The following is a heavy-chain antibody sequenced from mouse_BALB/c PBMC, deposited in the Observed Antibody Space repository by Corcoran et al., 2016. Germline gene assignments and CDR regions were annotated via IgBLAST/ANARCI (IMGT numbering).Heavy chain of an antibody. V-gene: IGHV1-39*01. CDR3: ARYYGNYGYFDV. D-gene: IGHD2-1*01. CDR2: INPYYGST. CDR1: GYSFTDYI. Sequence: EIQLQQTGPELVKPGASVKISCKASGYSFTDYIMLWVKQSHGKSLEWIGNINPYYGSTSYNLKFKGKATLTVDKSSSTAYMQLNSLTSEDSAVYYGARYYGNYGYFDVWGAGTTVTVSS. J-gene: IGHJ1*01.